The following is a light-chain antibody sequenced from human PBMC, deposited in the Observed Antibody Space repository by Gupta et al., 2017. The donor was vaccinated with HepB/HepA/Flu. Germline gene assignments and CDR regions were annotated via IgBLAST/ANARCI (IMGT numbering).Light chain of an antibody. J-gene: IGLJ1*01. CDR2: DVS. CDR1: SSDVGGYNY. V-gene: IGLV2-14*03. CDR3: CSFTNTNTHV. Sequence: QSALTQPASVSGSPGQSITISCTGTSSDVGGYNYVSWYQQHPGKAPKIMIYDVSKRPSGVANRFSGSKSGNTASLTISGRQDEDEADYYCCSFTNTNTHVFGTGTKVTVL.